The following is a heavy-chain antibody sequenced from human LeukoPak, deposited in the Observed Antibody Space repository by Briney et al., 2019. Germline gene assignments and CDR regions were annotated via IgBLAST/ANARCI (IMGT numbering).Heavy chain of an antibody. Sequence: GGSLRLSCAASGFTFSSYAMSWVRQAPGKGLEWVSGISGSGGGTYNADSVKGRFTISRDNSKNTLYLQMNSLRAEDTAVYYCAKNGVNYWYFDLWGRGTLVTVTS. CDR2: ISGSGGGT. CDR1: GFTFSSYA. J-gene: IGHJ2*01. V-gene: IGHV3-23*01. CDR3: AKNGVNYWYFDL. D-gene: IGHD2-8*01.